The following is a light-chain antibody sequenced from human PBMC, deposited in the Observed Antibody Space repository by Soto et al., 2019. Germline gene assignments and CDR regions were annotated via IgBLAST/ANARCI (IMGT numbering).Light chain of an antibody. CDR1: SSDVGGYKY. CDR3: SSFTSSSTLYV. CDR2: EVN. Sequence: QSALTQRASVSGSPGQSITISCTGASSDVGGYKYVSWYQQHPGKAPKLMIYEVNNRPSGVSNRFSGSKSGNTASLTVSGLQAEDEADYYCSSFTSSSTLYVFGTG. J-gene: IGLJ1*01. V-gene: IGLV2-14*01.